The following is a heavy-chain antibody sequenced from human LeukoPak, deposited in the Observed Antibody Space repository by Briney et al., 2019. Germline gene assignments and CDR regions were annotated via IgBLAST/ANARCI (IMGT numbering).Heavy chain of an antibody. J-gene: IGHJ4*02. CDR3: ARASTTFDD. D-gene: IGHD1-14*01. CDR1: GHPICSYY. V-gene: IGHV4-59*01. CDR2: IYYSGST. Sequence: SETLSLTCTVSGHPICSYYGIWLRQPPGKGLEWIGYIYYSGSTNYNPSLKSRVTISVDTSKNQFSLKLNSVTAADTAVYFCARASTTFDDWGQGTLVTVSS.